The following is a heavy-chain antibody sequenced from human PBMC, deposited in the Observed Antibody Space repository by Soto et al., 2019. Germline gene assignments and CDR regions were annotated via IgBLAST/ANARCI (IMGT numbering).Heavy chain of an antibody. V-gene: IGHV1-24*01. Sequence: SVKVSCKVSGYTLTELSMHWVRQAPGKGLEWMGGFDPEDGETIYAQKFQGRVTMTEDTSTDTAYMELSSLRSEDTAVYYCATARGFYGSDGYGMDVWGQGTTVTVSS. CDR1: GYTLTELS. CDR2: FDPEDGET. J-gene: IGHJ6*02. D-gene: IGHD3-10*01. CDR3: ATARGFYGSDGYGMDV.